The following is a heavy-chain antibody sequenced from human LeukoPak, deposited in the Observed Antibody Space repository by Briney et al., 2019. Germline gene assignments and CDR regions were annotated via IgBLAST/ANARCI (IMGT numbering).Heavy chain of an antibody. CDR1: GITFSNYA. CDR3: AKDPNPAIVVVLDV. J-gene: IGHJ6*02. V-gene: IGHV3-23*01. D-gene: IGHD2-21*01. CDR2: ISGGEDST. Sequence: TGGSLRLSCAASGITFSNYAMSWVRQAPGKGLEWVSGISGGEDSTSYADSVKGRFTISRDNSKNTLYLQMKSLRVEDTAVYYCAKDPNPAIVVVLDVWGQGTTVTVSS.